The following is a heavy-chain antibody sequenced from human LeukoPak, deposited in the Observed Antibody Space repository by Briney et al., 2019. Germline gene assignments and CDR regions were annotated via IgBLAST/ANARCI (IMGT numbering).Heavy chain of an antibody. D-gene: IGHD6-25*01. CDR3: AKDAADSRPDY. CDR2: IWYDGSND. V-gene: IGHV3-33*06. J-gene: IGHJ4*02. Sequence: PGRSLRLSCTASGFIFSNYGMHWVRQAPGKGLEWVAPIWYDGSNDQYAESVKGRFTISRDNSKNTLYLQMNSLRIEDTAVYYCAKDAADSRPDYWGQGTLVTVSS. CDR1: GFIFSNYG.